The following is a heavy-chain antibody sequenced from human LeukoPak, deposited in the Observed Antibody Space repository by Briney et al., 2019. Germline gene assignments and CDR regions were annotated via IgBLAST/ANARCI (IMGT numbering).Heavy chain of an antibody. CDR2: MNQDGSEK. J-gene: IGHJ4*02. CDR1: GFTFSSYA. Sequence: GGSLRLSCAASGFTFSSYAMSWVRQAPGKGLEWVANMNQDGSEKYYVDSVKGRFTISRDNAKNSLYLQMNSLRAEDTAVYYCARVWLQSKSLPGWGQGTLVTVSS. V-gene: IGHV3-7*01. CDR3: ARVWLQSKSLPG. D-gene: IGHD5-24*01.